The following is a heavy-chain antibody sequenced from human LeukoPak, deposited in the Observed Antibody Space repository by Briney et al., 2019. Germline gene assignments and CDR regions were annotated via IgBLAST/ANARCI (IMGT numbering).Heavy chain of an antibody. CDR3: TTGPDYYTTLDY. J-gene: IGHJ4*02. CDR2: IKSKTHGGTT. V-gene: IGHV3-15*01. Sequence: GGSLRLSCAASGLTFSNAWMTWVRQAPGKGLEWVGRIKSKTHGGTTDFAAPVKGRFTISRDDSRNTVFLQMNSLKTEDTAVYYCTTGPDYYTTLDYWGQGTLVTVSS. D-gene: IGHD3/OR15-3a*01. CDR1: GLTFSNAW.